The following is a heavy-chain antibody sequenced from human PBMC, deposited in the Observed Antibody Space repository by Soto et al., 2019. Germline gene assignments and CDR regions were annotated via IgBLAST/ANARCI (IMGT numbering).Heavy chain of an antibody. CDR3: ATVPPRIVVVLAEFPT. CDR2: IYHNGIT. V-gene: IGHV4-4*02. CDR1: GTSISSTYW. J-gene: IGHJ4*02. Sequence: QVELKQSGPGLVRPSGTLSLTCRVSGTSISSTYWWTWVRQSPGEGLEWIGEIYHNGITKYNPSLKSRVSLSADKSNNQFSLKLTSVTAADTAVYYCATVPPRIVVVLAEFPTWGQGTLVTVSS. D-gene: IGHD2-21*01.